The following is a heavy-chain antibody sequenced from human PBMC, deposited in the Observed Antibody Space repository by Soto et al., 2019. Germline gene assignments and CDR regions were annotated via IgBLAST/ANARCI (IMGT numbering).Heavy chain of an antibody. D-gene: IGHD2-2*01. CDR1: GFTFSSYA. J-gene: IGHJ4*02. CDR3: AKDNWGYYCSITSCYYFDF. V-gene: IGHV3-30*18. Sequence: VQLLESGGGLVQPGGSLRLSCAASGFTFSSYAMSWVRQAPGKGLEWVAVISNDGNNKYYAESVKGRFTISRDNSKNTLYLQMNSLRAEDTAVYYCAKDNWGYYCSITSCYYFDFWGQGTLVTVSS. CDR2: ISNDGNNK.